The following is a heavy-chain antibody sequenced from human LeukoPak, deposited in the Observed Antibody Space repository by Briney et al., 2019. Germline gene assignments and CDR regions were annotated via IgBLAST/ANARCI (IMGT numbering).Heavy chain of an antibody. Sequence: GGSLRLSCAASGFTFSSYRMNWVRQAPGKGLEWVSSISSSNSYIYYADSVKGRFTISRDNAKNSLYLQMNSLRVEDTAVYYCARGGGLDVWGQGATVTVSS. V-gene: IGHV3-21*01. D-gene: IGHD3-16*01. CDR3: ARGGGLDV. J-gene: IGHJ6*02. CDR1: GFTFSSYR. CDR2: ISSSNSYI.